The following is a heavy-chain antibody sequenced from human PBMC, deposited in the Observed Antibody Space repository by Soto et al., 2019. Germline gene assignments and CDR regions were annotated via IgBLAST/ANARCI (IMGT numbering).Heavy chain of an antibody. D-gene: IGHD3-22*01. Sequence: QVQLVESGGGVVQPGRSLRLSCAASGFTFSSYGMHWVRQAPGKGLEWVAVIWYDGSNKYYADSVKGRFTISRDNSKNTLYLQMNSLRAEDTAVYYCARDVGVSSSITMIVSTPPFDYWGQGTLVTVSS. V-gene: IGHV3-33*01. J-gene: IGHJ4*02. CDR1: GFTFSSYG. CDR2: IWYDGSNK. CDR3: ARDVGVSSSITMIVSTPPFDY.